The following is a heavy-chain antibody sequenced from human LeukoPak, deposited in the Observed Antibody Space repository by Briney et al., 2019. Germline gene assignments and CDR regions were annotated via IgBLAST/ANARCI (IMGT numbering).Heavy chain of an antibody. D-gene: IGHD2-15*01. CDR1: GGSISSGGYS. Sequence: SETLSLTCAVSGGSISSGGYSWSWIRQPPGKGLEWIGYIYHSGSTYYNPSLKSRVTISVDTSKNQFSLKLSSVTAADTAVYYCACYSHYYGMDVWGQGTTVTVSS. J-gene: IGHJ6*02. CDR3: ACYSHYYGMDV. V-gene: IGHV4-30-2*02. CDR2: IYHSGST.